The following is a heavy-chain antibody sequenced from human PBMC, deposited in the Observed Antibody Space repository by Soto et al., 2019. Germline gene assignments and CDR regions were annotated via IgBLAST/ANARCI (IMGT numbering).Heavy chain of an antibody. V-gene: IGHV4-59*01. CDR3: ARSIAVPNSHIDH. J-gene: IGHJ4*02. Sequence: SETLSLTCRVSGGSMSGYYWSWIRQAPGKGLEWIGYVYYTGSTSYNPSLQSRVTISVDTSNKQFSLSLRLVTAADTAVYFCARSIAVPNSHIDHWGQGIRVTVSS. CDR2: VYYTGST. CDR1: GGSMSGYY. D-gene: IGHD6-6*01.